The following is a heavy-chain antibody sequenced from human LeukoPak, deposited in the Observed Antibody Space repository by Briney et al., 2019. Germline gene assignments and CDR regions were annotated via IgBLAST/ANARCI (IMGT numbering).Heavy chain of an antibody. D-gene: IGHD3-22*01. J-gene: IGHJ6*03. Sequence: ASVKVSCKASGHTFTSYDINWVRQATGQGLEWMGWMNPNNGNRGYPQKFQGRVTMTRNTSISTAYMELSSLRSEDTAVYYCARTNYFSDSSGYYGSYYYYMDVWGKGTTVTVSS. V-gene: IGHV1-8*01. CDR3: ARTNYFSDSSGYYGSYYYYMDV. CDR1: GHTFTSYD. CDR2: MNPNNGNR.